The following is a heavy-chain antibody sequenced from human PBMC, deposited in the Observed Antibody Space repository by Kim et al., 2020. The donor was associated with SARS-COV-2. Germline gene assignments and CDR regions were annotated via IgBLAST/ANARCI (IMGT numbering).Heavy chain of an antibody. D-gene: IGHD3-10*01. Sequence: GGSLRLSCAASGFTFSSYSMNWVRQAPGKGLEWVSSISSSSSYIYYADSVKGRFTISRDNAKNSLYLQMNSLRAEDTAVYYCARVGGNDVLLWFGESITYYYDGMDVWGQGTTVTVSS. CDR1: GFTFSSYS. J-gene: IGHJ6*02. V-gene: IGHV3-21*01. CDR3: ARVGGNDVLLWFGESITYYYDGMDV. CDR2: ISSSSSYI.